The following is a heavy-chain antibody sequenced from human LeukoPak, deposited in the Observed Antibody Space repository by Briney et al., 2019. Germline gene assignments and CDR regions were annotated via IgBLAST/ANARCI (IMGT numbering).Heavy chain of an antibody. J-gene: IGHJ4*02. CDR2: ISYDGGNK. D-gene: IGHD5-12*01. CDR3: ARATEGFDY. Sequence: GGSLRLSCAASGFTFSSYAMHWVRQAPGKGLEWVAVISYDGGNKYYADSVKGRFTISRDNSKNTLYLQMNSLRAEDTAVYYCARATEGFDYWGQGTLVTVSS. CDR1: GFTFSSYA. V-gene: IGHV3-30-3*01.